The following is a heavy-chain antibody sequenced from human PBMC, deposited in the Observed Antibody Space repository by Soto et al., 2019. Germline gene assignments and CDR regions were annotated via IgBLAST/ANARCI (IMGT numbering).Heavy chain of an antibody. CDR1: GFTFSSYT. J-gene: IGHJ4*02. CDR2: ISSSSSTI. D-gene: IGHD6-19*01. CDR3: AREGGIAVAGTAGDY. V-gene: IGHV3-48*01. Sequence: EVQLVESGGGLVQPGGSLRLSCAASGFTFSSYTMNWVRQAPGKGLEWVSYISSSSSTIYYADSVKGRFTISRDNAKNSMYLQMNSLRGEDTAVYYCAREGGIAVAGTAGDYWGQGTLVTVSS.